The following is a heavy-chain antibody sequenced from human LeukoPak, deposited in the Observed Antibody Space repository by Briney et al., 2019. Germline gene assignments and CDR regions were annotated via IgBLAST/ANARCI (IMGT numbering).Heavy chain of an antibody. V-gene: IGHV4-59*12. Sequence: PSETLSLTCTVSGGSISGYYWSWIRQPPGKGLEWIGYIYSSGTTNYNPSLKSQITISVDTSKNQFSLKLSSVTAADTAVYYCASITIFGVVSRGRSGFDYWGQGTLVTVSS. J-gene: IGHJ4*02. CDR1: GGSISGYY. D-gene: IGHD3-3*01. CDR3: ASITIFGVVSRGRSGFDY. CDR2: IYSSGTT.